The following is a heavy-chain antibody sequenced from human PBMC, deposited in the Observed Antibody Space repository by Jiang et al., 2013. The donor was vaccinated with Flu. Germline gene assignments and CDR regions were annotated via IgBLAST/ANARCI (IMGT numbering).Heavy chain of an antibody. CDR2: IHNSGST. D-gene: IGHD3-3*01. J-gene: IGHJ5*02. CDR3: ARVHDWSGYYLNWFDP. CDR1: GASITTSY. V-gene: IGHV4-59*01. Sequence: GLVKPSETLSLTCSVSGASITTSYWSWIRQPPGKGLEWIGYIHNSGSTDYNPSLKSRVTISADPSKNQFSLKLTSVTAADTAVYYCARVHDWSGYYLNWFDPWGQGTLVTVSS.